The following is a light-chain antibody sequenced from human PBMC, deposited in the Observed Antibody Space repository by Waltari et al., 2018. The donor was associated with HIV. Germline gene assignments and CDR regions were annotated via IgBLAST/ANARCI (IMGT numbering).Light chain of an antibody. Sequence: DIQMTQSPSSLSASVGDRVTITCRASQTISSHLNWYQQKPGKAPQLLIDAASSLQSGVPSRFSGSGSGTDFTLTISSLQPEDVTTYYCQQSYSTPFTFGQGTKLEIK. CDR1: QTISSH. J-gene: IGKJ2*01. CDR3: QQSYSTPFT. CDR2: AAS. V-gene: IGKV1-39*01.